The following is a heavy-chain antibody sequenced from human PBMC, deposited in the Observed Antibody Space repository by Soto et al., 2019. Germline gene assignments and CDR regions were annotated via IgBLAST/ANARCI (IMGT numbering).Heavy chain of an antibody. D-gene: IGHD2-21*02. CDR2: ISYDGSNK. J-gene: IGHJ3*02. V-gene: IGHV3-30-3*01. CDR1: GFTFSSYA. Sequence: QVQLVESGGGVVQPGRSLRLYCAASGFTFSSYAMHWVRQAPGKGLEWVAVISYDGSNKYYADSVKGRFTISRDNSKNTLYLQMNSLRAEDTAVYYSTVTRDAFDIWGQGTMVTVSS. CDR3: TVTRDAFDI.